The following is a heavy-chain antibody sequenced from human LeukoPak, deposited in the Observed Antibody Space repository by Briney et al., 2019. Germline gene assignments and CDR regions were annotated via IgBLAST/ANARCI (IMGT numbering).Heavy chain of an antibody. D-gene: IGHD5-18*01. CDR3: ARTAYSYGYYYYYYYMDV. V-gene: IGHV1-8*02. Sequence: ASVKVSCKASGYTFTGYYMHWVRQAPGQGLEWMGWMNPNSGNTGYAQKFQGRVTMTRNTSISTAYMELSSLRSEDTAVYYCARTAYSYGYYYYYYYMDVWGKGTTVTISS. J-gene: IGHJ6*03. CDR1: GYTFTGYY. CDR2: MNPNSGNT.